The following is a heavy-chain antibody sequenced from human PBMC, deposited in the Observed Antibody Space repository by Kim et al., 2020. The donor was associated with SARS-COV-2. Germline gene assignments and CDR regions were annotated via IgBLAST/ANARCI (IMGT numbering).Heavy chain of an antibody. J-gene: IGHJ6*02. CDR3: ARWRRVTMVRGVISGMDV. V-gene: IGHV4-34*01. Sequence: KSRVTISVDTSKHQFSLKLSSVTAADTAVYYCARWRRVTMVRGVISGMDVWGQGTTVTVSS. D-gene: IGHD3-10*01.